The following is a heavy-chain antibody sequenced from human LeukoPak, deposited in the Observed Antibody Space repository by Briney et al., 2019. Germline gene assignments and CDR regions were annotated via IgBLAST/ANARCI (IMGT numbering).Heavy chain of an antibody. CDR1: GFTFSSYA. CDR3: ARDRAPNCSGGSCYAPGAFDI. V-gene: IGHV3-30-3*01. Sequence: GALRLSCAASGFTFSSYAMHWVRQAPGKGLEWVAVISYDGSNKYYADSVKGRFTISRDNSKNTLYLQMNSLRAEDTAVYYCARDRAPNCSGGSCYAPGAFDIWGQGTMVTVSS. J-gene: IGHJ3*02. CDR2: ISYDGSNK. D-gene: IGHD2-15*01.